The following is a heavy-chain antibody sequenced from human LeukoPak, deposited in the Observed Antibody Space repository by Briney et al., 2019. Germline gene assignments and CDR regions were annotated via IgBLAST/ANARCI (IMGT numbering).Heavy chain of an antibody. CDR3: ASSYCSRGSCYGGNFDY. J-gene: IGHJ4*02. Sequence: PSETLSLTCTVSGDSISSYYWSWIRQPAGKGLKWIGRIYTSGITNYNPSLKSRVTMSVDTSKSQFSLKLRSVTAADTAVYYCASSYCSRGSCYGGNFDYWGQGTLVTVSS. V-gene: IGHV4-4*07. CDR1: GDSISSYY. CDR2: IYTSGIT. D-gene: IGHD2-15*01.